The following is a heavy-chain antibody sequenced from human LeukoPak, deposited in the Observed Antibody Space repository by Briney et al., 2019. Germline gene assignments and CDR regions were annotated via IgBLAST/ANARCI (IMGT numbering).Heavy chain of an antibody. D-gene: IGHD5-18*01. Sequence: SETLSLTCAVSGGSISSSNWWSWVRQPPGKGLEWIGEIYHSGSTNHNPSLKSRVTISVDKSKNRFSLKLSSVTAADTAVYYCAKGYSPYYCYYYYMDVWGKGTTVTVSS. J-gene: IGHJ6*03. CDR2: IYHSGST. CDR1: GGSISSSNW. V-gene: IGHV4-4*02. CDR3: AKGYSPYYCYYYYMDV.